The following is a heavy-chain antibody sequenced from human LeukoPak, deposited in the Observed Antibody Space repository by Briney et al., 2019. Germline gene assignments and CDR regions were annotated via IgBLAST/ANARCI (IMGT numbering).Heavy chain of an antibody. CDR3: AKLVLVATMTDDAFDI. CDR2: ISYDGSDK. J-gene: IGHJ3*02. D-gene: IGHD5-12*01. V-gene: IGHV3-30*18. Sequence: GGSLRLSCAASGFTVSSYGMHWVRQAPGKGLEWVAVISYDGSDKYYAYSVKGRFTISRDNSKNTLYLQMNSLRAEDTAVYYCAKLVLVATMTDDAFDIWGQGTMVTVSS. CDR1: GFTVSSYG.